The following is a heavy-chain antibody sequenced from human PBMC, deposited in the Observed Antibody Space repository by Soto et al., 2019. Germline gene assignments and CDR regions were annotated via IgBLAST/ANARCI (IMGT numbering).Heavy chain of an antibody. Sequence: PGESLKISCKGSGYSFTSYWIGWVRQMPGKGLEWMGIIYPGDSDTRYSPSFQGQVTISADKSISTAYLQWSSLKASDTAMYYCERSVAQLDYYYGMDVWGQGTTVTVS. V-gene: IGHV5-51*01. CDR3: ERSVAQLDYYYGMDV. CDR2: IYPGDSDT. J-gene: IGHJ6*02. CDR1: GYSFTSYW. D-gene: IGHD6-19*01.